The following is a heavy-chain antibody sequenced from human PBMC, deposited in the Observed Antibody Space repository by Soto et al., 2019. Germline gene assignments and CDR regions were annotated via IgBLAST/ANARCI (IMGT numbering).Heavy chain of an antibody. CDR2: IWYDGSNK. CDR1: GFTFSSYG. D-gene: IGHD3-10*01. J-gene: IGHJ3*02. CDR3: ASGEDGDAFDI. Sequence: GGSLRLSCAASGFTFSSYGMHWVRQAPGKGLEWVAVIWYDGSNKYYADSVKGRFTISRDNSKNTLYLQMNSLRAEDTAVYYCASGEDGDAFDIWGQGTMVTVSS. V-gene: IGHV3-33*01.